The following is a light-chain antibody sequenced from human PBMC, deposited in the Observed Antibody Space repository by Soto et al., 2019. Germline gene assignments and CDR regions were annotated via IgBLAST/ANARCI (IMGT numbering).Light chain of an antibody. J-gene: IGLJ1*01. Sequence: QSVLTQPASVSGSPGQSITISCTGTSSDVGGYDYVSWYQQHPGKAPRLMIYKASNRPSGVSHRFSGSRSGNTASLTISGLQAEDEADYYCSSYTSSSTLVFGTGTKVTV. CDR2: KAS. V-gene: IGLV2-14*01. CDR1: SSDVGGYDY. CDR3: SSYTSSSTLV.